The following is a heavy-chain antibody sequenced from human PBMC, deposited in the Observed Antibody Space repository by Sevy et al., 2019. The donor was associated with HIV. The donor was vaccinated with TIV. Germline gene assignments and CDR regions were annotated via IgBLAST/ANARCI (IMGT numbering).Heavy chain of an antibody. V-gene: IGHV1-18*01. D-gene: IGHD2-2*01. Sequence: ASVKVSCKASGYTFTSYGISWVRQAPGQGLEWMGWISAYNGNTNYAQKLQGRVTMTTDTSTSTAYMELGSLRSDDTAVYYCARTRIKDIVVVPAANPARYYFDYWGQGTLVTVSS. J-gene: IGHJ4*02. CDR3: ARTRIKDIVVVPAANPARYYFDY. CDR1: GYTFTSYG. CDR2: ISAYNGNT.